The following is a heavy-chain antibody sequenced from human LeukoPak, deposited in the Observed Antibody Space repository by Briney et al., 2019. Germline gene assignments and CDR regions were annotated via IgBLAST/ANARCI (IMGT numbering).Heavy chain of an antibody. D-gene: IGHD1-1*01. CDR2: IKQDGGEK. CDR3: ARVRTPFAFDI. V-gene: IGHV3-7*01. Sequence: GGSLRLSCAASGFTFSSYAMSWVRQAPGKGLEWVANIKQDGGEKYYVDSVKGRFTISRDNAKNSLYLQMNSLRAEDTAVYYCARVRTPFAFDIWGQGTMVTVSS. CDR1: GFTFSSYA. J-gene: IGHJ3*02.